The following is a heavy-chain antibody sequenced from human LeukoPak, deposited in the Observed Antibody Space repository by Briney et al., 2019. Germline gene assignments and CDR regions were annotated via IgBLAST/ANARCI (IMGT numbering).Heavy chain of an antibody. Sequence: ASVKVSCKASGYTFTSYYMHWVRQAPGQGLEWMGWINPNSGGTNYAQKFQGWVTMTRDTSISTAYMELSRLRSDDTAVYYCARGGTVVTPDYYYGMDVWGQGTTVTVSS. V-gene: IGHV1-2*04. D-gene: IGHD4-23*01. CDR1: GYTFTSYY. J-gene: IGHJ6*02. CDR3: ARGGTVVTPDYYYGMDV. CDR2: INPNSGGT.